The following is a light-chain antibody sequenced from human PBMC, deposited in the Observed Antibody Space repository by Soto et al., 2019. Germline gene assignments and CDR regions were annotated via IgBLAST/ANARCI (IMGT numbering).Light chain of an antibody. CDR2: GAS. CDR3: QQYGSSLGVT. V-gene: IGKV3-20*01. J-gene: IGKJ4*01. CDR1: QSVSSSY. Sequence: EIVLTQSPGTLSLSPGERATLSCRASQSVSSSYLAWYQQKPGQAPRLLIYGASNGATGIPDRFSGSGSGTDFNLTISRLEPEDFAVYYCQQYGSSLGVTFGGGTKV.